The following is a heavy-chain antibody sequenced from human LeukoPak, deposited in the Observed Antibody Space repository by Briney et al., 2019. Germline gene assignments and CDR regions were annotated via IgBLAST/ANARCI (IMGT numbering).Heavy chain of an antibody. CDR3: AKGGLGIGYCTSTSCYTGFDY. J-gene: IGHJ4*02. Sequence: GGSLRLSCAASGFTFSSYGMHWVRQAPGKGLEWVTFIRYDGSNKYYADSVKGRFTISRDNSKNTLYMQMNSLRAEDKAVYYCAKGGLGIGYCTSTSCYTGFDYWGQGTLVTVSS. V-gene: IGHV3-30*02. D-gene: IGHD2-2*02. CDR2: IRYDGSNK. CDR1: GFTFSSYG.